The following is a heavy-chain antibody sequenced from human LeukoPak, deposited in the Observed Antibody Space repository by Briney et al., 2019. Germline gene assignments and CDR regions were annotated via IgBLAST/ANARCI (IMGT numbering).Heavy chain of an antibody. CDR3: TKEHVAGSYFFDY. D-gene: IGHD3-10*01. CDR1: GVSISRSY. CDR2: IKSRTDGGAI. Sequence: ETLSLTCSGSGVSISRSYWSWVRQAPGKGLEWVGRIKSRTDGGAIDYAATVTGSFTISRDDSNITLDLQMTSLKTEYTAVYYCTKEHVAGSYFFDYWGQGTLVSVSA. J-gene: IGHJ4*02. V-gene: IGHV3-15*01.